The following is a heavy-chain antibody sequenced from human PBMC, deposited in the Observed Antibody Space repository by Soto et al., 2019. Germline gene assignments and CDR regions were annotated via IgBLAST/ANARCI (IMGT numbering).Heavy chain of an antibody. CDR2: IYSSGST. V-gene: IGHV4-31*03. Sequence: QVQLQESGPGLVKPSQTLSLTCTVSGGSISSGGYYWSWIRQHPGKGLEWIGYIYSSGSTYYNPSLKSRVTISVDTAKNQFSLKLSSVTAADTAVYYCASSPRRGYGEHGGEALDIWGQGTMVTVSS. CDR3: ASSPRRGYGEHGGEALDI. CDR1: GGSISSGGYY. D-gene: IGHD4-17*01. J-gene: IGHJ3*02.